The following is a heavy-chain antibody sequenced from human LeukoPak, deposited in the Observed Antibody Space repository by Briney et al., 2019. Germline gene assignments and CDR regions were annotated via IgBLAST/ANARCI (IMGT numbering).Heavy chain of an antibody. Sequence: SETLSLTCAVYGWFFSGYYWSWIRQPAGKGLEWIGEINHSGSTNYNPSLKSRVTISVDTSKNQFSLKLSPVTAADTAVYYCARGSWYGFAYWGQGTLVTVSS. CDR3: ARGSWYGFAY. CDR2: INHSGST. V-gene: IGHV4-34*01. J-gene: IGHJ4*02. CDR1: GWFFSGYY. D-gene: IGHD6-13*01.